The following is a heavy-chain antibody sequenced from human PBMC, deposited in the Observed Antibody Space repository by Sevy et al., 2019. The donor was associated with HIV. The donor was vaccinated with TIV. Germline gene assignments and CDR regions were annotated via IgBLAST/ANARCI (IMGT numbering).Heavy chain of an antibody. J-gene: IGHJ4*02. CDR2: ISWDGGST. D-gene: IGHD6-19*01. CDR1: GFTFDDYT. Sequence: GGSLRLSCAASGFTFDDYTMHWVRQAPGKGLEWVSLISWDGGSTYYADSVKGRFTISRDNSKNSLYLQMNSLRTEDAAFYYCAKAHRPYSSGIIDYWGQGTLVTVSS. CDR3: AKAHRPYSSGIIDY. V-gene: IGHV3-43*01.